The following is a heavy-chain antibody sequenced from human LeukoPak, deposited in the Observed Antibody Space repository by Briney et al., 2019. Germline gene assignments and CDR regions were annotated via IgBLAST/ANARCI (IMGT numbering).Heavy chain of an antibody. CDR3: ARGRIAYYGMDV. V-gene: IGHV6-1*01. J-gene: IGHJ6*02. Sequence: SQTLSLTCAISGDSVSSNSAAWNWIRQSPSRGLEWLGRTYYSSKWYNDDAVSVKSRITINADRSKNQFSLQLNSVTPEDTAVYCCARGRIAYYGMDVWGQGTTVTVSS. D-gene: IGHD6-13*01. CDR2: TYYSSKWYN. CDR1: GDSVSSNSAA.